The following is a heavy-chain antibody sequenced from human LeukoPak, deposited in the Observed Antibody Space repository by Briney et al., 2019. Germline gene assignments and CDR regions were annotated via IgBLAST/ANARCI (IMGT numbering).Heavy chain of an antibody. Sequence: GGSLRLSCAASRFTFSSCAMSWVRQAPGRGLEWVATIGGTGDRTYYADSVRGRFTISRGNSMDTLFLQMNSLKREDTAVYYCAKDPVVYHGGSGWHYFDYWGQGTLVTVSS. CDR2: IGGTGDRT. J-gene: IGHJ4*02. CDR1: RFTFSSCA. D-gene: IGHD6-19*01. CDR3: AKDPVVYHGGSGWHYFDY. V-gene: IGHV3-23*01.